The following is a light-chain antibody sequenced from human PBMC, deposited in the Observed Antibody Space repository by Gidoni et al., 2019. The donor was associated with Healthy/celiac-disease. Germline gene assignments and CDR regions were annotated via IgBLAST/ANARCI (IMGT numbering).Light chain of an antibody. CDR1: QDISNY. CDR2: DAS. CDR3: QQYDNLPPGDT. V-gene: IGKV1-33*01. J-gene: IGKJ2*01. Sequence: DIQMTQSPSSLSASVGDRVTITCQASQDISNYLNWYQQKPGKAPKLLIYDASNLETGVPSRFSGRGSGTDFPFTISSLQPEDIATYYCQQYDNLPPGDTFGQXTKLEIK.